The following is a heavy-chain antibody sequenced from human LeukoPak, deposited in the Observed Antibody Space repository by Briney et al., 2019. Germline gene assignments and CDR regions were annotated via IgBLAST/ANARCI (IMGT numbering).Heavy chain of an antibody. D-gene: IGHD3-10*01. CDR1: GYTFTSYY. Sequence: GASVKVSCKASGYTFTSYYMHWVRQAPGQGLEWMGIINPSGGGTGYAQKFQGRVTMTRDTSISTAYMELSSLRSDDTAVYYCARGRIVRFGELSYNWFAPWGQGTLVTVSS. J-gene: IGHJ5*02. V-gene: IGHV1-46*01. CDR2: INPSGGGT. CDR3: ARGRIVRFGELSYNWFAP.